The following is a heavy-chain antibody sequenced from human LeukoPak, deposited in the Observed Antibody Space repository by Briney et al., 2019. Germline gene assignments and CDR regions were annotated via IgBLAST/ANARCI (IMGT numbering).Heavy chain of an antibody. CDR1: GYTCTGYY. CDR2: INPNSGGT. Sequence: ASVKVSCKASGYTCTGYYMHWVRQAPGQGLEWMGWINPNSGGTNYAQKFQRWVTMTMDTSKSTAYMELSRLRSDETAVYYCAREAVAGTSDFDYWGQGTLVTVSS. CDR3: AREAVAGTSDFDY. D-gene: IGHD6-19*01. V-gene: IGHV1-2*04. J-gene: IGHJ4*02.